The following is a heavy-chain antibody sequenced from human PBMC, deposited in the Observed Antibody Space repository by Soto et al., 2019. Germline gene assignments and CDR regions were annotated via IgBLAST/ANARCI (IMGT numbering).Heavy chain of an antibody. D-gene: IGHD7-27*01. CDR1: GFTFSSYG. J-gene: IGHJ5*02. Sequence: QVQLMESGGGVVQPGRSLRLSCAASGFTFSSYGIHWVRQAPGKGLEWVAVSWYDGSNNDFADSVKGRFTISRDNSKNTLYLQMNSLGAEDTAVYYCARDFLGRDLDPWGQGTLVTVSS. V-gene: IGHV3-33*01. CDR2: SWYDGSNN. CDR3: ARDFLGRDLDP.